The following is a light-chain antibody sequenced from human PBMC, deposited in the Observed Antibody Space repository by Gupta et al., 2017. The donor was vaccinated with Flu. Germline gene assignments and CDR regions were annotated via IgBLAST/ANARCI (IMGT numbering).Light chain of an antibody. CDR1: QRVGSSY. V-gene: IGKV3-20*01. Sequence: EIVFTQSPGTLSLSPGERSTLSCRASQRVGSSYLAWHQQKPGQAPRLIIYGASSKATGNPDGFGGGGDHKDFTHTSSRREDEDCAVYYMQANCSSRTFGQGTKVEIK. CDR2: GAS. J-gene: IGKJ1*01. CDR3: QANCSSRT.